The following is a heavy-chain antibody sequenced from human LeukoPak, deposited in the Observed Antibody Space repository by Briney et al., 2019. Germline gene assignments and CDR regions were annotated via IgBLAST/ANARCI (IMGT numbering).Heavy chain of an antibody. CDR2: INPSGGST. CDR3: ARERYTGSSWQLYYFDY. Sequence: ASVKVSCKASGYTFTSYYIHWVRQAPGQGLEWMGIINPSGGSTTYAQRFQGRVTMTRDTSTSTVYMELSSLRPEDTAVYYYARERYTGSSWQLYYFDYWGQGTLVTVSS. D-gene: IGHD6-13*01. V-gene: IGHV1-46*01. J-gene: IGHJ4*02. CDR1: GYTFTSYY.